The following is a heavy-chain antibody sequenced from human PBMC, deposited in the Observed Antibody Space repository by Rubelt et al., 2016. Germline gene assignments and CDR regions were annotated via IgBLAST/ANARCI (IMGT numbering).Heavy chain of an antibody. CDR2: SPLFRTT. J-gene: IGHJ4*02. CDR3: ARDDCSSTSCSPQG. D-gene: IGHD2-2*01. Sequence: SPLFRTTHYAQKLEDRVTITADESTSTAYLELTSLRPGDTAIYYCARDDCSSTSCSPQGWGQGTLVTVSS. V-gene: IGHV1-69*01.